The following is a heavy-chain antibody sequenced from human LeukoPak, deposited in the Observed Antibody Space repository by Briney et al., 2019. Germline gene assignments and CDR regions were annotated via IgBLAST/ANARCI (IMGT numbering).Heavy chain of an antibody. CDR3: ARSGIRVVGATNLDY. J-gene: IGHJ4*02. CDR2: IDPNSGGT. D-gene: IGHD1-26*01. CDR1: GYTFTGYY. V-gene: IGHV1-2*06. Sequence: ASVKVSCKASGYTFTGYYMHWVRQAPGQGLEWMGRIDPNSGGTNYAQKFQGRGSMTRDASISTAYMELSRLRSDDAAVYYCARSGIRVVGATNLDYWGQGTLVTVSS.